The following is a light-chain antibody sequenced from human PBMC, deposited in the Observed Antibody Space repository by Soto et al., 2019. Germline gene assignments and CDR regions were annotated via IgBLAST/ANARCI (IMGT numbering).Light chain of an antibody. J-gene: IGKJ5*01. CDR3: QKANSFPIT. V-gene: IGKV1-12*01. Sequence: DIQMTQPPSSVSESVVDSVTLTCLASQDIATWLAWYQQKPGKAPKLLISSTSILHSGVPARFSGSGSGRYFTLTISSLQPEDFATYYCQKANSFPITCGQGKRREI. CDR1: QDIATW. CDR2: STS.